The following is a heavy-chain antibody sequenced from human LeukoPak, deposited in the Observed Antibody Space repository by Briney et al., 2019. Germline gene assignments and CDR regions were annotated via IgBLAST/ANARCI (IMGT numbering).Heavy chain of an antibody. D-gene: IGHD5-12*01. V-gene: IGHV1-18*01. CDR3: ATEGHVDIVATIRGYYYYGMDV. Sequence: ASVKVSCKASGYTFTSYGISWVRQAPGQGLEWMGWISAYNGNTNYAQKLQGRVTMTTDTSTSTAYMELRSLRSDDTAVYYCATEGHVDIVATIRGYYYYGMDVWGQGTTVTVSS. CDR1: GYTFTSYG. CDR2: ISAYNGNT. J-gene: IGHJ6*02.